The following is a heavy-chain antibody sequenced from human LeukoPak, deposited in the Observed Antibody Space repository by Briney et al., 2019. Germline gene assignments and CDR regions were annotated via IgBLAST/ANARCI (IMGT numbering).Heavy chain of an antibody. CDR3: ANHYYDNSGYYFDY. V-gene: IGHV3-23*01. CDR2: ITASGGT. J-gene: IGHJ4*02. D-gene: IGHD3-22*01. Sequence: KTGGSLRLSCAASGFTFTNYGMSWVRQAPGKGLEWVSAITASGGTYYADSVKGRFTISRDNSKNTLYLQMNSLRAEDSAVYYCANHYYDNSGYYFDYWGQGTLVTVSS. CDR1: GFTFTNYG.